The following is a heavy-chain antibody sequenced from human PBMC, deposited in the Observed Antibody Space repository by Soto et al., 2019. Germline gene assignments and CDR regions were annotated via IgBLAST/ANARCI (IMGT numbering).Heavy chain of an antibody. CDR1: GGSISSYY. D-gene: IGHD6-6*01. CDR2: IYYSGST. Sequence: SETLSLTCTVSGGSISSYYWSWIRQPPGKGLEWIGYIYYSGSTNYNPSLKSRVTISVDTSKNQFSLKLSSVTAADTAVYYCARSGSSRVDAFDIWGQGTMVTVSS. V-gene: IGHV4-59*01. J-gene: IGHJ3*02. CDR3: ARSGSSRVDAFDI.